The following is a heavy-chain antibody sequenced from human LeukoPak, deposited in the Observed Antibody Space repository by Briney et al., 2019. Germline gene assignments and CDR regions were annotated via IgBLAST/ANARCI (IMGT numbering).Heavy chain of an antibody. Sequence: PGGSLRLSCSASGFTFSSYAMHWVRQAPGKGLEYASAISSNGGSTYYADSVKGRFTISRDNSKNTLYLQVSSLRAEDTAVYYCVKGYCSSISCYGDYWGQGTLVTVSS. V-gene: IGHV3-64D*09. J-gene: IGHJ4*02. CDR1: GFTFSSYA. CDR3: VKGYCSSISCYGDY. CDR2: ISSNGGST. D-gene: IGHD2-2*01.